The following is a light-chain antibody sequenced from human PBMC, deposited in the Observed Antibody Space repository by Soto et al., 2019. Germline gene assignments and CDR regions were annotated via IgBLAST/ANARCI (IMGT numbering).Light chain of an antibody. J-gene: IGKJ1*01. Sequence: EVVMTQSPDTLSVSPGGRATLSCRTSQTITTNLAWYQQKPGQAPRLLISDASTRASGIPARFSGRGSETEFTLTSSSLHSEDFAIYYCQQYNNWPRTFGQGTKVEI. CDR3: QQYNNWPRT. CDR2: DAS. CDR1: QTITTN. V-gene: IGKV3-15*01.